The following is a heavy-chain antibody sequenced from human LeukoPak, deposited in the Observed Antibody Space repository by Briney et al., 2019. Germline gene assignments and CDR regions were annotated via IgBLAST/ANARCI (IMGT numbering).Heavy chain of an antibody. CDR3: APDSVVVRNSMNAFDI. CDR1: GYTFTGKY. CDR2: SNADGGGT. Sequence: ASVKVSCKASGYTFTGKYMHWVRQAPGQGLEWMGWSNADGGGTRYPQKFQGRVTMTRDTSITTAYMELYSLTSDDTAVYFCAPDSVVVRNSMNAFDIWGQGTMVTVHS. V-gene: IGHV1-2*02. J-gene: IGHJ3*02. D-gene: IGHD2-2*01.